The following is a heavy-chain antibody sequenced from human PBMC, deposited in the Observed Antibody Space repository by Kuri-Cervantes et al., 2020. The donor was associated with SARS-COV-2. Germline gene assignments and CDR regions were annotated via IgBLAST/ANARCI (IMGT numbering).Heavy chain of an antibody. CDR2: INPTGGT. J-gene: IGHJ4*02. Sequence: SETLSLTCAVYGGSLSDYYWSWIRQPPGKGLEWIGEINPTGGTNYNPSLKSRVTISVDTSKNQFSLKLSSVTAADTAVYYCARVKDWFGEPKFDYWGQGTLVTVSS. V-gene: IGHV4-34*01. CDR3: ARVKDWFGEPKFDY. CDR1: GGSLSDYY. D-gene: IGHD3-10*01.